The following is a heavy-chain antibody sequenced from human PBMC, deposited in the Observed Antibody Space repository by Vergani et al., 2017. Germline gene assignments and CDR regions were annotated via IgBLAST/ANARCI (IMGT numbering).Heavy chain of an antibody. J-gene: IGHJ3*02. Sequence: VQLVQSGAEVKKPGSSVKVSCKASGGTFSSYTIRWVRQAPGQGLEWMGLVDPEDGETIYAEKFQGRVTITADTSTDTAYMELSSLRSEDTAVYYCARTYLGYCSSTSCRGTFDAFDIWGQGTMVTVSS. D-gene: IGHD2-2*01. V-gene: IGHV1-69-2*01. CDR2: VDPEDGET. CDR1: GGTFSSYT. CDR3: ARTYLGYCSSTSCRGTFDAFDI.